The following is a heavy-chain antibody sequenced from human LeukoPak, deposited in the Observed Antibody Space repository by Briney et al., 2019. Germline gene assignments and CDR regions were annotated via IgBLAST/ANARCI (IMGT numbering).Heavy chain of an antibody. CDR3: ARGGTLYNNNY. J-gene: IGHJ4*02. CDR1: GGSISSGSYY. Sequence: SETLSLTCTVSGGSISSGSYYWGWIRQPPGKGLEWIGSIYYSGSTYYNPSLKSRVTVSVDTSKNQFSLNLNSVTAADTAVYYCARGGTLYNNNYWGQGTLVTVSS. V-gene: IGHV4-39*07. D-gene: IGHD3-10*01. CDR2: IYYSGST.